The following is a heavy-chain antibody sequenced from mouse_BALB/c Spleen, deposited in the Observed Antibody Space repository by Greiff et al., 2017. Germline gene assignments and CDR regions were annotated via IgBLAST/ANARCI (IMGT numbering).Heavy chain of an antibody. D-gene: IGHD2-10*02. J-gene: IGHJ4*01. CDR2: IDPANGNT. V-gene: IGHV14-3*02. Sequence: VQLQQSGAELVKPGASVKLSCTASGFNIKDTYMHWVKQRPEQGLEWIGRIDPANGNTKYDPKFQGKATITADTASNTAYLQLSSLTSEDTAVYYCAPYGNYHYYAMDYWGQGTSVTVSS. CDR1: GFNIKDTY. CDR3: APYGNYHYYAMDY.